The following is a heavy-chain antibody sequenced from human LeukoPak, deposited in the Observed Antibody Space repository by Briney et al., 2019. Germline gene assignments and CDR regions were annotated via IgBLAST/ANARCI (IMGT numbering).Heavy chain of an antibody. CDR2: MSVGSGLI. D-gene: IGHD3-16*01. Sequence: PGGSLRLSCAASGFIFSRYSMNWVRQAPGKGLERVASMSVGSGLIHYAESVRGRFTVSRDNAKNSLYLQMKSLRADDTAVYFCAREFEGTASGAGYWGQGTLVTVSS. CDR3: AREFEGTASGAGY. V-gene: IGHV3-21*01. CDR1: GFIFSRYS. J-gene: IGHJ4*02.